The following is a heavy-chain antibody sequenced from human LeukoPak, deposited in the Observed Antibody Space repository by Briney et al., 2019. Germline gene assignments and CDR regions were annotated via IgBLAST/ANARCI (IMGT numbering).Heavy chain of an antibody. Sequence: SETLSLTCTVSGGSISGHYWSWIRQPPGKGLEWIGYIYYSGSTNYNPSLKSRVTISVDTSKNQFSLKLSSVTAADTAVYYCARAEWELGGGLFDYWGQGTLVTVSS. CDR2: IYYSGST. CDR3: ARAEWELGGGLFDY. J-gene: IGHJ4*02. CDR1: GGSISGHY. V-gene: IGHV4-59*11. D-gene: IGHD1-26*01.